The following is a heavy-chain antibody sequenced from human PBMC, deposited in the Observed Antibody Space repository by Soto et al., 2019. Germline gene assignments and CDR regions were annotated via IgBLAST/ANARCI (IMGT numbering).Heavy chain of an antibody. D-gene: IGHD2-2*01. Sequence: QVQLQESGPGLVKPSQTLSLTCTVSGGSIYTGGFYWSWIRQLPGKGLEWLGYIYYTGSTQYTPSLKSRLTISTDTSDNQFSLRLTSVTAAATAVYYCATSLGTSRTRVDYWGQGTLVTVSS. V-gene: IGHV4-31*03. CDR1: GGSIYTGGFY. CDR3: ATSLGTSRTRVDY. CDR2: IYYTGST. J-gene: IGHJ4*02.